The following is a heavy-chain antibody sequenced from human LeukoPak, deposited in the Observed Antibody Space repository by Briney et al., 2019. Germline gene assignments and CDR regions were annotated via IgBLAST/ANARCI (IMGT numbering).Heavy chain of an antibody. CDR2: INPSGGGT. CDR1: GYTFTSYY. D-gene: IGHD2-2*02. J-gene: IGHJ4*02. CDR3: ARGLGPRYCSSTSCYTEGDYYFDY. V-gene: IGHV1-46*01. Sequence: ASVKVSCKASGYTFTSYYMHWVRQAPGQGLGWMGIINPSGGGTSYAQKFQGRVTMTRDTSISTAYMELSRLRSDDTAVYYCARGLGPRYCSSTSCYTEGDYYFDYWGQGTLVTVSS.